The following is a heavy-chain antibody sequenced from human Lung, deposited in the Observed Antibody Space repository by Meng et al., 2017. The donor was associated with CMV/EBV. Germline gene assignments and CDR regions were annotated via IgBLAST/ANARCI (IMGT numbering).Heavy chain of an antibody. CDR1: RFNFNTYA. J-gene: IGHJ4*02. Sequence: GESLKISCTASRFNFNTYAMHWVRQAPGKGLEWVALISYDENNGHYADSMKGRFTISRDNAKNTLYLEMNSLRAEDTAVYYCARDHRAGRWLQLGYYDYWXQGTXVTVSS. V-gene: IGHV3-30*03. CDR2: ISYDENNG. CDR3: ARDHRAGRWLQLGYYDY. D-gene: IGHD5-24*01.